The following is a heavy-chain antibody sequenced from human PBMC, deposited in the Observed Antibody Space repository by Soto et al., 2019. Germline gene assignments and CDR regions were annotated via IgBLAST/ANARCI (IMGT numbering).Heavy chain of an antibody. CDR2: ISGSGGST. CDR3: AKDRSIAARFPWFDP. CDR1: GFTFSSYA. D-gene: IGHD6-6*01. V-gene: IGHV3-23*01. Sequence: PGGSLRLSCAASGFTFSSYAMSWVRQAPGKGLEWVSAISGSGGSTYYADSVKGRFTISRDNSKNTLYLQMNSLRAEDTAVYYCAKDRSIAARFPWFDPWGQGTLVTVPS. J-gene: IGHJ5*02.